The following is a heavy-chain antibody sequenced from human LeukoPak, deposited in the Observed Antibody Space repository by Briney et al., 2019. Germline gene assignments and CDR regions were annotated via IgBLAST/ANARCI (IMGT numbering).Heavy chain of an antibody. V-gene: IGHV4-59*01. Sequence: SETLSLTCTVSGGSISSYYWSWIRQPPGKGLEWIGYIYYSGSTNYNPSLKSRVTISVDTSKNQFSLKLSSVTVADTAVYYCAREGYYYYGSGSYYNRANYYFDYWGQGTLVTVSS. CDR2: IYYSGST. J-gene: IGHJ4*02. CDR1: GGSISSYY. CDR3: AREGYYYYGSGSYYNRANYYFDY. D-gene: IGHD3-10*01.